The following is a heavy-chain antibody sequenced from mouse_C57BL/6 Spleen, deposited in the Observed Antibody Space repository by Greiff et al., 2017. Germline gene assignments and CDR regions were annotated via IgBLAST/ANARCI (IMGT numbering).Heavy chain of an antibody. CDR3: ASPFYGSSYGWYFDV. D-gene: IGHD1-1*01. J-gene: IGHJ1*03. CDR2: IWSGGST. Sequence: VKLQESGPGLVQPSQSLSITCTVSGFSLTSYGVHWVRQSPGKGLEWLGVIWSGGSTDYNAAFISRLSISKDNSKSQVFFKMNSLQADDTAIYYCASPFYGSSYGWYFDVWGTGTTVTVSS. V-gene: IGHV2-2*01. CDR1: GFSLTSYG.